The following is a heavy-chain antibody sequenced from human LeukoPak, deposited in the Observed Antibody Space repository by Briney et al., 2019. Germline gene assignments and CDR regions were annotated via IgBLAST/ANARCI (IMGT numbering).Heavy chain of an antibody. CDR1: GYTFTIYG. Sequence: ASVKLSCKASGYTFTIYGISWVRQAPGPGLGWMGWISAYNGNTTYAQKLQGRVTMTTDTSTSTAYMELRSRRSDDTAVYYCARVVGWFWLGEVDYWGQGTLVTVSS. CDR3: ARVVGWFWLGEVDY. V-gene: IGHV1-18*01. J-gene: IGHJ4*02. CDR2: ISAYNGNT. D-gene: IGHD3-10*01.